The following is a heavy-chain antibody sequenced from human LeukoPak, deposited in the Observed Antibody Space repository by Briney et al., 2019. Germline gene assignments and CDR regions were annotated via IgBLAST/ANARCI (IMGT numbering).Heavy chain of an antibody. CDR1: GFTFSSYG. V-gene: IGHV3-30*02. D-gene: IGHD3-22*01. J-gene: IGHJ4*02. CDR2: IRYDGSNK. CDR3: AKDSSSGSSGSFRDY. Sequence: GGSLRLXCAASGFTFSSYGMHWVRQAPGKGLECVAFIRYDGSNKYYADSVKGRFTISRDNSKNTLYLQMNSLRAEDTAVYYCAKDSSSGSSGSFRDYWGQGTLVTVSS.